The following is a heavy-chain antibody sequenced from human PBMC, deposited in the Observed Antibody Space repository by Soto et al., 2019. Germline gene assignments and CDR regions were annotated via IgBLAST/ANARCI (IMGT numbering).Heavy chain of an antibody. CDR3: ARVGRDYDSSGQTNWFDP. CDR2: IYYSGST. D-gene: IGHD3-22*01. J-gene: IGHJ5*02. Sequence: SETLSLTCTVSGGSISSGGYYWSWIRQHPGKGLEWIGYIYYSGSTYYNPSLKSRVTISVDTSKNQFSLKLSSVTAADTAVYYCARVGRDYDSSGQTNWFDPWGQGTLVTVSS. V-gene: IGHV4-31*03. CDR1: GGSISSGGYY.